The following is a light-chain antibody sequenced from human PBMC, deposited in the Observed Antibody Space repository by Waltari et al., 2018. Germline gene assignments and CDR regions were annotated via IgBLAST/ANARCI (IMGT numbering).Light chain of an antibody. V-gene: IGLV1-44*01. CDR2: GNR. CDR3: SAWDDSLHGWV. CDR1: RSNIGGNT. Sequence: QPLLTQPPSASGTPGQRVTLACSGSRSNIGGNTVSWYKQLPGAAPKLLIYGNRQQPSGVPERFSDSKSGTSDSQAISGLQTEDEADYYCSAWDDSLHGWVFGGGTVLSVL. J-gene: IGLJ3*02.